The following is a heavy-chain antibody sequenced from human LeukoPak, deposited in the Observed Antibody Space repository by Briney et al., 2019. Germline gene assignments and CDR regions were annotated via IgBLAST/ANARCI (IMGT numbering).Heavy chain of an antibody. CDR3: ARGSLMRN. D-gene: IGHD2-8*01. Sequence: SETLSLTCAVYGGSFSGYYWSWIRQPPGKGLEWIGEINHSGSTNYNPSLKSRVTISVDTSKNQFSLKLSSVTAADTAVYCCARGSLMRNWGQGTLVTVSS. J-gene: IGHJ4*02. CDR2: INHSGST. CDR1: GGSFSGYY. V-gene: IGHV4-34*01.